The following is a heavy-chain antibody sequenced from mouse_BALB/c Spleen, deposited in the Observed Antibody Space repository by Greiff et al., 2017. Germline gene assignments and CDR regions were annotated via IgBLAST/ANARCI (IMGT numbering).Heavy chain of an antibody. CDR1: GFTFSSYG. CDR2: ISSGGSYT. J-gene: IGHJ4*01. V-gene: IGHV5-6*01. Sequence: EVKVVESGGDLVKPGGSLKLSCAASGFTFSSYGMSWVRQTPDKRLEWVATISSGGSYTYYPDSVKGRFTISRDNAKNTLYLQMSSLKSEDTAMYYCARDNGNYAMDYWGQGTSVTVSS. CDR3: ARDNGNYAMDY. D-gene: IGHD2-1*01.